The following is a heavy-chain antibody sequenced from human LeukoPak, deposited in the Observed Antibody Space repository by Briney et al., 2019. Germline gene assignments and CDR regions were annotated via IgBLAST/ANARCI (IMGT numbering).Heavy chain of an antibody. CDR1: GFSFNSYV. Sequence: GGSLRLPCVAAGFSFNSYVMYWVRQAPGKGPEWVASIWYDGSDKFYADSVKGRFTISRDNSENTLHLQMNSLRAEDTAVYFCARGRNSGFSLDYWGQGTLVTVSS. CDR2: IWYDGSDK. D-gene: IGHD3-22*01. CDR3: ARGRNSGFSLDY. V-gene: IGHV3-33*01. J-gene: IGHJ4*02.